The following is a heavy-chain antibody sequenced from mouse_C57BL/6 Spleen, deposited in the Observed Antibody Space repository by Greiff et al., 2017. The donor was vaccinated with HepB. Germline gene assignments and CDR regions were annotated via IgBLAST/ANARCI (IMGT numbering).Heavy chain of an antibody. Sequence: EVQLQQSGAELVRPGASVKLSCTASGFNIKDDYMHWVKQRPEQGLEWIGWIDPENGDTEYASKFQGKATITADTSSNTAYLQLSSLTSEDTAVYYCTTGYDQVTYWGQGTTLTVSS. J-gene: IGHJ2*01. CDR3: TTGYDQVTY. D-gene: IGHD2-1*01. V-gene: IGHV14-4*01. CDR2: IDPENGDT. CDR1: GFNIKDDY.